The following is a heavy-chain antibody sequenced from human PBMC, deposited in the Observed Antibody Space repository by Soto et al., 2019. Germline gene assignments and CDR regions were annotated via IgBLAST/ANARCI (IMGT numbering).Heavy chain of an antibody. Sequence: KPSETLSLTCTVSGGSISSYYWSWIRQPPGKGLEWIGYIYYSWSTNYNPSLKSRVTISVDTSKNQFSLKLSSVTAADTAVYYCARTYYDFWSGYYYGMDVWGPGTTVTVS. D-gene: IGHD3-3*01. CDR3: ARTYYDFWSGYYYGMDV. J-gene: IGHJ6*02. CDR1: GGSISSYY. V-gene: IGHV4-59*01. CDR2: IYYSWST.